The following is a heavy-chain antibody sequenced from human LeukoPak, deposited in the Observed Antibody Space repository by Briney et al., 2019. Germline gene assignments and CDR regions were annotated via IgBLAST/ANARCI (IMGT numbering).Heavy chain of an antibody. CDR3: ARLSEKQQLVQGFDY. J-gene: IGHJ4*02. CDR1: GFTVSSNY. D-gene: IGHD6-13*01. V-gene: IGHV3-66*04. CDR2: IYSGGST. Sequence: GGSLRLSCAASGFTVSSNYMSWVRQAPGKGLEWVSVIYSGGSTYYADSVKGRFTISRDNSKNTLYLQMNSLRAEDTAVYYCARLSEKQQLVQGFDYWGQGTLVTVSS.